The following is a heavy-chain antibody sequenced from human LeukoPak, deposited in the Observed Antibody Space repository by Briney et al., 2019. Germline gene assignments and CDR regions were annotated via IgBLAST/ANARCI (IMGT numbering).Heavy chain of an antibody. D-gene: IGHD6-19*01. CDR3: ARDVVLAGTDAFDI. J-gene: IGHJ3*02. CDR1: GFTFSIYW. Sequence: GGSLRLSCAASGFTFSIYWIHWVRQVPGKGLVWVSRINSDGSNTIYADSVRGRFTISRDNAKDTVFLQMNSLRGEGTAVYYCARDVVLAGTDAFDIWGQGTVVSVAS. V-gene: IGHV3-74*01. CDR2: INSDGSNT.